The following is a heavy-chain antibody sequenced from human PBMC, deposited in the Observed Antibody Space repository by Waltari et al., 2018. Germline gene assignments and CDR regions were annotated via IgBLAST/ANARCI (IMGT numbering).Heavy chain of an antibody. Sequence: EVQLVESGGGLVQPGGSLRLSCAASGFTFSSYSMNWVRQAPGKGLELVSYISSSSSTIYYADSVKGRVTISRDNAKNSLYLQMNSLRAEDTAVYYCARSPGHLFGVVIDWGQGTLVTVSS. V-gene: IGHV3-48*01. CDR1: GFTFSSYS. J-gene: IGHJ4*02. CDR2: ISSSSSTI. D-gene: IGHD3-3*01. CDR3: ARSPGHLFGVVID.